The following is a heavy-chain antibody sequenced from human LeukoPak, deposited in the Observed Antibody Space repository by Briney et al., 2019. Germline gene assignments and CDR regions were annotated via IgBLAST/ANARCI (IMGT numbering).Heavy chain of an antibody. Sequence: ASVKVSCKASGGTFSSYAISWVRQAPGQGLEWMGRIIPIFGTANYAQKFQGRVTITTDESTSTAYMELCSLRSEDTAVYYCTIAAAGTWPFDYWGQGTLVTVSS. J-gene: IGHJ4*02. CDR3: TIAAAGTWPFDY. CDR2: IIPIFGTA. V-gene: IGHV1-69*05. D-gene: IGHD6-13*01. CDR1: GGTFSSYA.